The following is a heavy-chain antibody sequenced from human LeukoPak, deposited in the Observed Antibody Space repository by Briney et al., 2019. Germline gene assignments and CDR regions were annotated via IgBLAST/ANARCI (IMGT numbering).Heavy chain of an antibody. D-gene: IGHD2-2*01. J-gene: IGHJ4*02. CDR2: ISDDGRAI. Sequence: GGSLRLSCAASGFTFSDHYMSWIRQAPGKGLEWLCHISDDGRAIYYADSVKGRFTLSRDNSQNSLSLLMSSLRAEDTAVYYCARESKGLSVPFDFWGQGTLVTVSS. V-gene: IGHV3-11*01. CDR3: ARESKGLSVPFDF. CDR1: GFTFSDHY.